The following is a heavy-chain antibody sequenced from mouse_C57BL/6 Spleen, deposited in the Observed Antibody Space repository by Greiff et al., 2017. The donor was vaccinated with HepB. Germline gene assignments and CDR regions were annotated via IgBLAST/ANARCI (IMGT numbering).Heavy chain of an antibody. CDR2: IDPNSGGT. D-gene: IGHD1-1*01. CDR3: ARSPITTVVAPYFDY. CDR1: GYTFTSYW. J-gene: IGHJ2*01. V-gene: IGHV1-72*01. Sequence: QVQLQQPGAELVKPGASVKLSCKASGYTFTSYWMHWVKQRPGRGLEWIGRIDPNSGGTKYNEKFKSKATLTVDKPSSTAYMQLSSLTSEDSAVYYCARSPITTVVAPYFDYWGQGTTLTVSS.